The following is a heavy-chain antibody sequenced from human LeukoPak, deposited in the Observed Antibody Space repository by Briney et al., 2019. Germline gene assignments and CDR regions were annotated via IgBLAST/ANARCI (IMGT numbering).Heavy chain of an antibody. CDR2: IYYSGST. V-gene: IGHV4-61*08. CDR1: GGSISSGGYY. CDR3: ASANIAAPPHFDY. D-gene: IGHD6-13*01. J-gene: IGHJ4*02. Sequence: SETLSLTCTVSGGSISSGGYYWSWIRQPPGKGLEWIGYIYYSGSTNYNPSLKSRVTISVDTSKNQFSLKLSSVTAADTAVYYCASANIAAPPHFDYWGQGTLVTVSS.